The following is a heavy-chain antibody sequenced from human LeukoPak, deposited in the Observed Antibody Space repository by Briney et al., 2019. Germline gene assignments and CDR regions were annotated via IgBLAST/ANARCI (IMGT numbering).Heavy chain of an antibody. CDR3: ARDTNTAARQDAFDI. J-gene: IGHJ3*02. D-gene: IGHD6-6*01. CDR1: GFTFSSYA. V-gene: IGHV3-30-3*01. CDR2: ISYDGSNK. Sequence: GGSLRLSCAASGFTFSSYAMHWVRQAPGKGLEWVAVISYDGSNKYYADSVKGQFTISRGNSKNTLYLQMNSLRAEDTAVYYCARDTNTAARQDAFDIWGQGTMVTVSS.